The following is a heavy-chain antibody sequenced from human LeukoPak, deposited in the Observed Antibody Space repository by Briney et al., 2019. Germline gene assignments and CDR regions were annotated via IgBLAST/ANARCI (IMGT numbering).Heavy chain of an antibody. CDR2: IRYDGSNK. D-gene: IGHD5-12*01. J-gene: IGHJ4*02. Sequence: PGGSLRLSCAASGFTFSSYWMSWVRQAPGKGLEWVAFIRYDGSNKYYADSVKGRFTISRDNSKNTLYLQMNSLRAEDTAVYYCANGYSGYDGPGYWGQGTLVTVSS. V-gene: IGHV3-30*02. CDR1: GFTFSSYW. CDR3: ANGYSGYDGPGY.